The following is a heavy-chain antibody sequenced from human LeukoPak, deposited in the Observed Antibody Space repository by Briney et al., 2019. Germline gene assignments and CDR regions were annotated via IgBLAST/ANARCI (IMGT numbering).Heavy chain of an antibody. D-gene: IGHD6-19*01. CDR1: GFTFSSYA. J-gene: IGHJ4*02. Sequence: PGGSLRLSCAASGFTFSSYAMSWVRQAPGKGLEWVSGISGNGAGTYYGDSVKGRFTISRDNSKNTLYLQMNSLRAEDTAVYYCAKGAATGIAVAGGQGTLVTVSS. CDR2: ISGNGAGT. CDR3: AKGAATGIAVA. V-gene: IGHV3-23*02.